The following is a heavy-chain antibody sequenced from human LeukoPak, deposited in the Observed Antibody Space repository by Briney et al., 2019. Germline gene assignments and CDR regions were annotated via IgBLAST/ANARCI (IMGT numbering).Heavy chain of an antibody. J-gene: IGHJ6*02. CDR2: IYYSGST. V-gene: IGHV4-39*01. CDR3: ARPYMITFGGEAGMDV. D-gene: IGHD3-16*01. CDR1: GGSISSSSYY. Sequence: SETLSLTCTVSGGSISSSSYYWGWIRQPPGKGLEWIGSIYYSGSTYYNPSLKSRVTISVDTSKNQFSLKLSSVTAADTAVYYCARPYMITFGGEAGMDVWGQGTTVTVSS.